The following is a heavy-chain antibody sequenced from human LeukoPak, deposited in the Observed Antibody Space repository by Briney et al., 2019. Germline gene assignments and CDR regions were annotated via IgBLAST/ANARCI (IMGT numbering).Heavy chain of an antibody. V-gene: IGHV5-51*01. D-gene: IGHD3-22*01. CDR3: ARLDYYDSSGYYF. Sequence: GESLKISCKGSGYSFTNQWIGWVRQMPGKGLEWMGIIYPADSDTRYRPSFQGQVTISADKSISTAYLQWSSLKASDTAMYYCARLDYYDSSGYYFWGQGTLVTVSS. CDR2: IYPADSDT. J-gene: IGHJ4*02. CDR1: GYSFTNQW.